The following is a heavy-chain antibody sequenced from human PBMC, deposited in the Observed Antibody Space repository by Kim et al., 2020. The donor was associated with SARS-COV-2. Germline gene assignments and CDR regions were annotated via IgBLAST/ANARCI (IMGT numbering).Heavy chain of an antibody. J-gene: IGHJ5*01. CDR2: IDTSGTTT. CDR1: GFTLSSYK. V-gene: IGHV3-48*03. D-gene: IGHD2-15*01. CDR3: ARNKILDS. Sequence: GGSLRLSCVASGFTLSSYKMNWVRQAPGKGLEWMSYIDTSGTTTYYADSVKGRFTISRDNAKNSLSLQMNSLRVEDTAVYYCARNKILDSWDHGTLVT.